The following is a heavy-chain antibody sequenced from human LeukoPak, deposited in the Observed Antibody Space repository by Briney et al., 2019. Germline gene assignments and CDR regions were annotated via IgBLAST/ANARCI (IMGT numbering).Heavy chain of an antibody. CDR2: INPNSGGT. CDR1: GYTFTGYY. V-gene: IGHV1-2*02. D-gene: IGHD3-22*01. Sequence: GASVKVSCKASGYTFTGYYMHWVRQAPGQGLEWMGWINPNSGGTNYAQKFQGRVTMTRDTSISTAYMELSRLRSDDTAVYYCARVGYYYDSSGYYRFDYWGQGTLVTVSS. CDR3: ARVGYYYDSSGYYRFDY. J-gene: IGHJ4*02.